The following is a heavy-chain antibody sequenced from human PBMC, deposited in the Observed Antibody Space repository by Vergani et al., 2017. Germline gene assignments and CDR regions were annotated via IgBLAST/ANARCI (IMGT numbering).Heavy chain of an antibody. Sequence: QVQLQESGPGLVRPSQTLSLTCTVSGGSISSGCYYWSWFRQPAGKGLEWIGRFYTGGGTSYNPSLKSRVTISVDTSKNQSSLQLSSVTAADTAVYYCARDPLYSTTWPLRLLDMDVWGQGTTVTVSS. J-gene: IGHJ6*02. V-gene: IGHV4-61*02. D-gene: IGHD6-13*01. CDR3: ARDPLYSTTWPLRLLDMDV. CDR2: FYTGGGT. CDR1: GGSISSGCYY.